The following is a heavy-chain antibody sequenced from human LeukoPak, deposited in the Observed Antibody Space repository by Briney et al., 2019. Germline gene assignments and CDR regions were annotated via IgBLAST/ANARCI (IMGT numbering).Heavy chain of an antibody. CDR3: ATLHWNFDY. CDR2: INPSGGST. J-gene: IGHJ4*02. D-gene: IGHD1-1*01. CDR1: GYTFTSYY. V-gene: IGHV1-46*01. Sequence: ASVKVSCKASGYTFTSYYMHWVRQAPGQGLEWMGIINPSGGSTSYAQKFQGRVTMTRDTSTSTAYMELRSLRSDDTAVYYCATLHWNFDYWGQGTLVTVSS.